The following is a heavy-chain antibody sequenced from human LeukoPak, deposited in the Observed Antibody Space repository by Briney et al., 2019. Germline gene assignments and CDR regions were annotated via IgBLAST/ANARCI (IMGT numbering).Heavy chain of an antibody. J-gene: IGHJ4*02. V-gene: IGHV3-7*03. CDR3: ATTVESLYCSGGSCLDY. D-gene: IGHD2-15*01. Sequence: GGSLRLSCAASGFTFRGYWMSWVRQAPGKGLEWVANIKQDGSEKYYVDPVKGRFTISRDNAKNSLYLQMNNLRAEDTAVYYCATTVESLYCSGGSCLDYWGQGTLVTVSS. CDR2: IKQDGSEK. CDR1: GFTFRGYW.